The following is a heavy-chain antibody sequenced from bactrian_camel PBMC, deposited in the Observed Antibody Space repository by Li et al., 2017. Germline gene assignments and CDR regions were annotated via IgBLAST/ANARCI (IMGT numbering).Heavy chain of an antibody. CDR2: INDGGSTT. V-gene: IGHV3S31*01. Sequence: VQLVESGGGSVQSGGSLRLSCAASGFILSDYTMTWVRQAPGKGLEWVSAINDGGSTTDYTDSVKGLFTISRENAKNTLYLQMNSLNPEDTGVYYCAAEGGAIVAAGYDYWGQGTQVTVS. CDR3: AAEGGAIVAAGYDY. CDR1: GFILSDYT. D-gene: IGHD7*01. J-gene: IGHJ4*01.